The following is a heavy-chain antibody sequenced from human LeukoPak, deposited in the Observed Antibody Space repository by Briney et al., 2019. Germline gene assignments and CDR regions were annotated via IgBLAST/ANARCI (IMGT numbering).Heavy chain of an antibody. Sequence: PSETLSLTCTVSGGSISSYYWSWIRQPPGKGLEWIGYIYYSGSTNYNPSLKSRVTISVDTSKNQFSLKLSSVTAADTAVYYCARGISLGYYYYYMDVWGKGTTVTISS. D-gene: IGHD3-16*01. J-gene: IGHJ6*03. CDR3: ARGISLGYYYYYMDV. CDR2: IYYSGST. CDR1: GGSISSYY. V-gene: IGHV4-59*01.